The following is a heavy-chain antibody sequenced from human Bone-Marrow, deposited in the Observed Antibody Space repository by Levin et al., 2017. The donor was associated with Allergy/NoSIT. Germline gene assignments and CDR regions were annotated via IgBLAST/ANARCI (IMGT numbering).Heavy chain of an antibody. CDR2: INQDGSDK. CDR1: GFTFSDYY. CDR3: ASGFLAF. Sequence: GESLKISCTASGFTFSDYYMSWIRQAPGKGLEWVASINQDGSDKDYVDSVKGRFTISRDNAKNSLNMQMNSLRAEDTAVYYCASGFLAFWGQGTLVTVSS. V-gene: IGHV3-7*01. D-gene: IGHD2-2*03. J-gene: IGHJ4*02.